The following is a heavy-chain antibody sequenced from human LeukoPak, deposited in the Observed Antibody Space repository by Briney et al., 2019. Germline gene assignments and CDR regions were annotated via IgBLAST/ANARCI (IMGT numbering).Heavy chain of an antibody. CDR3: ARIAAAGGYYYYMDV. D-gene: IGHD6-13*01. V-gene: IGHV3-21*01. J-gene: IGHJ6*03. Sequence: GGSLRLSCGASGFTFSSYSMNWVRQAPGKGLEWVSSISSSSSYIYYADSVKGRFTISRDNAKNSLYLQMNSLRAEDTAVYYCARIAAAGGYYYYMDVWGKGTTVTVSS. CDR2: ISSSSSYI. CDR1: GFTFSSYS.